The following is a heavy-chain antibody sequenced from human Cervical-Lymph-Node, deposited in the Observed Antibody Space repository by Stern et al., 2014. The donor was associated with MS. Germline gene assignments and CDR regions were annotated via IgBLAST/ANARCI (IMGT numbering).Heavy chain of an antibody. J-gene: IGHJ4*02. Sequence: QVQLVQSGSELKKPGASVKISCKASGYTFTSYAMNWVRQAPGQGLEWMGWINNKTGNPTYARGFTGRFVFSLDTSVSTAYLQISSLKTDDTAVYYCARGGGTYSGTWDDYWGQGTLVTVSS. V-gene: IGHV7-4-1*02. CDR1: GYTFTSYA. CDR3: ARGGGTYSGTWDDY. CDR2: INNKTGNP. D-gene: IGHD5-12*01.